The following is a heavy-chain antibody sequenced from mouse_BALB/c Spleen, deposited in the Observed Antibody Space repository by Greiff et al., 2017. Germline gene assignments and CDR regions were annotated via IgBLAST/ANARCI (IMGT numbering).Heavy chain of an antibody. J-gene: IGHJ3*01. Sequence: QVQLQQSGAELVKPGASVKLSCKTSGYTFTSYWIQWVKQRPGQGLGWIGEIFPGTGPTYYNEKFKGKATLTIDTSSSTAYMQLSSLTSEDSAVYFCASMITTGAYWGQGTLVTVSA. CDR2: IFPGTGPT. D-gene: IGHD2-4*01. V-gene: IGHV1S132*01. CDR3: ASMITTGAY. CDR1: GYTFTSYW.